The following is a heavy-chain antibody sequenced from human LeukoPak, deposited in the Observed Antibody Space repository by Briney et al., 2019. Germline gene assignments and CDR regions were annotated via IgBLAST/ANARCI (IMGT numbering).Heavy chain of an antibody. D-gene: IGHD3-22*01. CDR1: GGSFSGYF. V-gene: IGHV4-34*01. Sequence: PSETLSLTCAVYGGSFSGYFWSWIRQPPGKGLEWIGEINHSGSIRYNPSLKSRVTISVDTSKNQFSLKLSSVTAADTAVYYCARFQYYDSTPQGIWGQGTMVTVSS. J-gene: IGHJ3*02. CDR2: INHSGSI. CDR3: ARFQYYDSTPQGI.